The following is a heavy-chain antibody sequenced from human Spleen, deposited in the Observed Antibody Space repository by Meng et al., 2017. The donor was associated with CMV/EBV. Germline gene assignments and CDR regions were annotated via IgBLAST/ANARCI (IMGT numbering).Heavy chain of an antibody. CDR2: IIPIFGTP. J-gene: IGHJ5*02. V-gene: IGHV1-69*05. D-gene: IGHD3-10*01. CDR3: ARDRTSVRELITEAA. Sequence: SGGSFSSYGINRVRQAPGQRREWMGEIIPIFGTPNYTQKFRGRDTITTDESTTTVYMELSSLRSDDTALYYCARDRTSVRELITEAAWGQGTLVTVSS. CDR1: GGSFSSYG.